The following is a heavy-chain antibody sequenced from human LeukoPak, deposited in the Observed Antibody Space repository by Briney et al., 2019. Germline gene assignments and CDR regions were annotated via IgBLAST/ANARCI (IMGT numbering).Heavy chain of an antibody. Sequence: PGGSLRLSCAASGFTFSSYSMNWVRQAPGKGLEWVSSISSSSSYIYYADSVKGRFTISRDNAKNSLYLQMNSLRAEDTAVYDCARDDSDGHDYWGQGTLVTVSS. J-gene: IGHJ4*02. CDR3: ARDDSDGHDY. CDR1: GFTFSSYS. D-gene: IGHD2-21*01. V-gene: IGHV3-21*01. CDR2: ISSSSSYI.